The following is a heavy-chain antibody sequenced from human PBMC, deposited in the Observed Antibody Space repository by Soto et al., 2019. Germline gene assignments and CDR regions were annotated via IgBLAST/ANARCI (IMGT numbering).Heavy chain of an antibody. D-gene: IGHD6-19*01. CDR2: ISYDGSNK. CDR3: ARDKQWLVRPHFDY. V-gene: IGHV3-30-3*01. J-gene: IGHJ4*02. CDR1: GFTFSSYA. Sequence: GGSLRLSCAASGFTFSSYAMHWVRQAPGKGLEWVAVISYDGSNKYYADSVKGRFTISRDNSKNTLYLQMNSLRAEDTAVYYCARDKQWLVRPHFDYWGQGTLVTVSS.